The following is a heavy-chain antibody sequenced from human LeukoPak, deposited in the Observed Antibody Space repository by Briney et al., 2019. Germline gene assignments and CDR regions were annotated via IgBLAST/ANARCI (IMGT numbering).Heavy chain of an antibody. D-gene: IGHD6-19*01. J-gene: IGHJ3*02. V-gene: IGHV1-69*06. Sequence: ASVKVSCKASGGTFSSYAISWVRQAPGQGLEWMGGIIPIFGTANYAQKFQGRVTITADKSTSTAYMELSSLRSEDTAVYYCARDPYSSATDDAFDIWGQGTMVTVSS. CDR2: IIPIFGTA. CDR3: ARDPYSSATDDAFDI. CDR1: GGTFSSYA.